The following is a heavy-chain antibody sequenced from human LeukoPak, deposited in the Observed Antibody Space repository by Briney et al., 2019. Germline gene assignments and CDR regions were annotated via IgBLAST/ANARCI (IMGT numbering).Heavy chain of an antibody. J-gene: IGHJ4*02. CDR2: ISYDGSNK. Sequence: GGSLRLSCAASGFTFSSYAMHWVRQAPGKGLEWVAAISYDGSNKYYADSVKGRFTISRDNSKNTLYLQMNSLRAEDTAVYYCARDLSYYFDYWGQGTLVTVSS. CDR3: ARDLSYYFDY. CDR1: GFTFSSYA. V-gene: IGHV3-30-3*01.